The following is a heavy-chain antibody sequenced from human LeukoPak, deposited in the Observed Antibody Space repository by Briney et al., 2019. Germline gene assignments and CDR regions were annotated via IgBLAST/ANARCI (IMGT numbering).Heavy chain of an antibody. Sequence: GESLKISCKGSGYRFTTYWIGWVRQMPGKGLEWMGIIYPGDSDTRYSPSFQGQVTISADKSISTAYLQWSSLKASDTAMYYCARGPSTGCYYFDSWGQGTLVTVSS. D-gene: IGHD3-22*01. CDR3: ARGPSTGCYYFDS. CDR1: GYRFTTYW. J-gene: IGHJ4*02. V-gene: IGHV5-51*01. CDR2: IYPGDSDT.